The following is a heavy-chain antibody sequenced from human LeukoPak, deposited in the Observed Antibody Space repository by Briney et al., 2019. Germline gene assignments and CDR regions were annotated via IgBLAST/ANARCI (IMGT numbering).Heavy chain of an antibody. CDR1: GFTFSSYG. CDR3: VAVTGRPAGGGVYY. V-gene: IGHV3-23*01. D-gene: IGHD6-19*01. J-gene: IGHJ4*02. Sequence: GGTLRLSCAASGFTFSSYGMSWVRQAPGKGLEWVSAVSGGGSGTYYADSVKGRFTISRDNSKNKLYLQMNSLTGEDSAVYYCVAVTGRPAGGGVYYWGQGTLVTVSS. CDR2: VSGGGSGT.